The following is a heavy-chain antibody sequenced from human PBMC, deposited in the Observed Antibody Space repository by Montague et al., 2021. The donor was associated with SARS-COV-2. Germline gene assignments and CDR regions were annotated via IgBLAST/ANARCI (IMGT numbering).Heavy chain of an antibody. CDR1: GDAVTDIRHY. V-gene: IGHV4-39*01. J-gene: IGHJ3*01. CDR3: ARFDYSGTYYGPDV. CDR2: ISSGGTT. D-gene: IGHD1-26*01. Sequence: SETLSLTCTVSGDAVTDIRHYWGWIRQSSGKDLEWIGTISSGGTTYYNPSLKRRVAVSLDTSRNEFFLYLNFENAADTALYYCARFDYSGTYYGPDVWGRGLLVTVSS.